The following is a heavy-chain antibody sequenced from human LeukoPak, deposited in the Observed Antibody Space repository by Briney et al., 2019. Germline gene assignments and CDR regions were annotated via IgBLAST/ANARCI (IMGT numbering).Heavy chain of an antibody. CDR2: TNTNTGNP. CDR1: GYIFTSYA. Sequence: GASVKVSCKASGYIFTSYAMNWVRQAPGQGLEWVGWTNTNTGNPTYAQGFTGRFVFSLDTSVSTAFLQISSLKAEDTGVYYCARGASTYYFDSSGHRIVDYWGQGTLVTVSS. D-gene: IGHD3-22*01. CDR3: ARGASTYYFDSSGHRIVDY. V-gene: IGHV7-4-1*02. J-gene: IGHJ4*02.